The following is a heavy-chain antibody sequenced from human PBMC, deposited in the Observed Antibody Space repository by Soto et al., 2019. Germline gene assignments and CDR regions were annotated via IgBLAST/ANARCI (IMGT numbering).Heavy chain of an antibody. CDR1: GFTFSSYA. CDR3: AKANRYSYGYYYGMDV. J-gene: IGHJ6*02. Sequence: HPGGSLRLSCAASGFTFSSYAMSWVRQAPGKGLEWVSAISGSGGSTYYADSVKGRFTISRDNSKNTLYLQMNSLRAEDTAVYYCAKANRYSYGYYYGMDVWGQGTTVTVSS. D-gene: IGHD5-18*01. CDR2: ISGSGGST. V-gene: IGHV3-23*01.